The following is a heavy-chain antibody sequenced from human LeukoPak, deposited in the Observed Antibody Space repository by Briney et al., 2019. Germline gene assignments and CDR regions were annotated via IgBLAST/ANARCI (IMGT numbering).Heavy chain of an antibody. CDR1: GDRVSSNSAA. V-gene: IGHV6-1*01. J-gene: IGHJ3*02. CDR2: TYYRSKWYH. D-gene: IGHD3-10*01. Sequence: SQTLSLTCAISGDRVSSNSAAWNWIRQSPSRGLEWLGRTYYRSKWYHDYAVSVKSRITINPDTSKNQFSLQLNSVTAEDTAVYYCVPGYAFHIWGQGTMVTVSS. CDR3: VPGYAFHI.